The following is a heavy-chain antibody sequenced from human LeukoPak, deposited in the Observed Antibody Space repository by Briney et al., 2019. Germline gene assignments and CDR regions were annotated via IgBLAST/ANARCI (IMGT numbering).Heavy chain of an antibody. Sequence: GGSLRLSCAASGFTFSDYYMSWIRQAPGKRLEWISYISSSGTTIYYADAVKGRFTISRDNAKNSLYLQLNSLRAEDTAVYYCARDPYSGSYSDYYYYYMDVWGKGTTVTVSS. J-gene: IGHJ6*03. D-gene: IGHD1-26*01. CDR2: ISSSGTTI. V-gene: IGHV3-11*04. CDR3: ARDPYSGSYSDYYYYYMDV. CDR1: GFTFSDYY.